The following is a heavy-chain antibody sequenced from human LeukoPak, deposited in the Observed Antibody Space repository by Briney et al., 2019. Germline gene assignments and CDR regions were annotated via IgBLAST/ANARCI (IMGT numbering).Heavy chain of an antibody. Sequence: SETLSLTCSVSGDSIGSGSYYWGWIRQPPGKGLEWIGSISYSGSTYYNPSLKSRVTISVDTSKNQFSLKLNSVTAADTAVYFCARQKYYYGSESFYPFDYWGQGTLVTASS. V-gene: IGHV4-39*01. D-gene: IGHD3-10*01. CDR3: ARQKYYYGSESFYPFDY. CDR1: GDSIGSGSYY. J-gene: IGHJ4*02. CDR2: ISYSGST.